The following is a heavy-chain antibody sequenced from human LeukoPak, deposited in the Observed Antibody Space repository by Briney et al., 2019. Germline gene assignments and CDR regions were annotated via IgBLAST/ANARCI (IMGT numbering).Heavy chain of an antibody. J-gene: IGHJ5*02. CDR2: ISGSGGTT. CDR3: ARGDCSSTSCSSTPKNWFDP. CDR1: GFTFSNYA. Sequence: PGGSLRLSCAASGFTFSNYAMSWVRQAPGKELEWVSAISGSGGTTYYADSVKGRFTISRDNSMNTLYLQMNSLRAEDTAVFYCARGDCSSTSCSSTPKNWFDPWGQGTLVSVSS. D-gene: IGHD2-2*01. V-gene: IGHV3-23*01.